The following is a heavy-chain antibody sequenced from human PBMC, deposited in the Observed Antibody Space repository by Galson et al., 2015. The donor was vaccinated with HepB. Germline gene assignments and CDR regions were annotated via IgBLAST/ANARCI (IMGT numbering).Heavy chain of an antibody. J-gene: IGHJ4*02. Sequence: SLRLSCAASGFTFSSYGMHWVRQAPGKGLEWVAVISYDGSNKYYADSVKGRFTISRDNSKNTLYLQMNSLRAEDTAVYYCAKDRADYDFWSGYCANYWGQGTLVTVSS. V-gene: IGHV3-30*18. D-gene: IGHD3-3*01. CDR2: ISYDGSNK. CDR3: AKDRADYDFWSGYCANY. CDR1: GFTFSSYG.